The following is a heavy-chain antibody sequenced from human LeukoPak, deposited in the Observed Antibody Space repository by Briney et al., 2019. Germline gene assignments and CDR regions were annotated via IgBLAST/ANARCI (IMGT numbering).Heavy chain of an antibody. CDR2: IKEDVSEI. CDR1: VFTFSSYW. Sequence: GGSLRLSCAASVFTFSSYWIGWVRHAPGKGLEWVANIKEDVSEIYYVDSVKGRFTISRDNAKNSLYMQMNRLRAEDTAVYYCARVSSAALVVAATRYYFDYWGQGTLVTVSS. J-gene: IGHJ4*02. V-gene: IGHV3-7*01. D-gene: IGHD2-15*01. CDR3: ARVSSAALVVAATRYYFDY.